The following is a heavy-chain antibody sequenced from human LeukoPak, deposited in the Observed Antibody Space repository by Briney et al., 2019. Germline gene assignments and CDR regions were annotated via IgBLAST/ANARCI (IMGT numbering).Heavy chain of an antibody. Sequence: PGGSLRLSCAATGFAFRDYEMNWVREAPGKGLEWVAFISSSGSTDYYAESVKGRFIISKDNAKNSLDLQMNSLRAEDTAVYYCARLYQHDSSTYRPVDYWGQGTLVSVSS. CDR3: ARLYQHDSSTYRPVDY. CDR1: GFAFRDYE. V-gene: IGHV3-48*03. CDR2: ISSSGSTD. D-gene: IGHD3-22*01. J-gene: IGHJ4*02.